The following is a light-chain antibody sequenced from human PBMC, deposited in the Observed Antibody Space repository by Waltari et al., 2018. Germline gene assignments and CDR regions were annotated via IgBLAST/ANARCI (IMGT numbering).Light chain of an antibody. CDR1: QSVLSSSNNKNY. J-gene: IGKJ2*01. CDR2: WAS. CDR3: QQCYSFPYT. V-gene: IGKV4-1*01. Sequence: DIVMIQSPDSLAVSLGVRATINCKSSQSVLSSSNNKNYLGLYQQKPGQPPNLLISWASTRESGVPDRFSGSGSGTDFTLTISSLQAEDVAVYYCQQCYSFPYTFGQGTKLEIK.